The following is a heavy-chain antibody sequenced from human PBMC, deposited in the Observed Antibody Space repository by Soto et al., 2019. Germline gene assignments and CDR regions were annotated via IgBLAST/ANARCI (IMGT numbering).Heavy chain of an antibody. Sequence: QVQLVESGGGVVQPGRSLRLSCAASGFTFSSYGMHWVRQAPGKGLEWVAVIWYDGSNKYYADSVKGRFTISRDNSKNKLYLQMNSLRAEDTAVYYCARGLEAAATCDYWGQGTLVTVSS. J-gene: IGHJ4*02. CDR3: ARGLEAAATCDY. CDR2: IWYDGSNK. V-gene: IGHV3-33*01. D-gene: IGHD6-13*01. CDR1: GFTFSSYG.